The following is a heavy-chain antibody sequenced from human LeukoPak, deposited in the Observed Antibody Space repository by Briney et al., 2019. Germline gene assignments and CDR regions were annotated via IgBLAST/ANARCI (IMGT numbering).Heavy chain of an antibody. V-gene: IGHV3-7*03. D-gene: IGHD4/OR15-4a*01. Sequence: PGGSLRLSCEASGFSFSYYWMAWVRQAPGKGLEWVANIKEDGSDKRDMASVKGRFTISRDNARNSLYLQMNSLRAEDTAIYYCAKERDYGPADYWGQGTLVTVSS. CDR1: GFSFSYYW. CDR2: IKEDGSDK. CDR3: AKERDYGPADY. J-gene: IGHJ4*02.